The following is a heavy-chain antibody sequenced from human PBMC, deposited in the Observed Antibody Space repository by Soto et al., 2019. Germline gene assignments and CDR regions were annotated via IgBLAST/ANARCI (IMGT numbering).Heavy chain of an antibody. CDR2: IYYSGST. D-gene: IGHD6-19*01. V-gene: IGHV4-31*03. J-gene: IGHJ6*02. Sequence: QVQLQESGPGLVKPSQTLSLTCTVSGGSISSGGYYWSWIRQHPVKGLEWIGYIYYSGSTYYNPSLKSRVTISVDTSKNQFSLKLSSVTAADTAVYYCARDFTDSSGPTLGMGVWGQGTTVTVSS. CDR1: GGSISSGGYY. CDR3: ARDFTDSSGPTLGMGV.